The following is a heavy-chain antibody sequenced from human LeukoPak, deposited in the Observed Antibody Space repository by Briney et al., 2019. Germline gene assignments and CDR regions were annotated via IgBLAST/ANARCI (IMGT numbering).Heavy chain of an antibody. D-gene: IGHD3-10*01. V-gene: IGHV4-31*03. CDR1: GGSISSGGYY. CDR2: IYYSGST. J-gene: IGHJ4*02. Sequence: SETLSLTCTVSGGSISSGGYYWSWIRQHPGKGLEWIGYIYYSGSTYYNPSLKSRVTISVDTSKNQFSLKLSSVTAADTAVYYCARTASLYGSGSYYPTYFDYWGQGTLVTVSS. CDR3: ARTASLYGSGSYYPTYFDY.